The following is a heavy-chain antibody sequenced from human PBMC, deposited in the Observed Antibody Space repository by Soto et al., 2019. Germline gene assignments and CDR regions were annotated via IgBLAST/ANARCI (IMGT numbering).Heavy chain of an antibody. CDR3: ATRYCSSTSCYMEGHYYYYMDV. CDR2: FDPEDGET. D-gene: IGHD2-2*02. CDR1: GYTLTELS. Sequence: ASVKVSCKVSGYTLTELSMHWVRQAPGKGLEWMGGFDPEDGETIYAQKFQGRVTMTEDTSTDTAYMELSSLRSEDTAVYYCATRYCSSTSCYMEGHYYYYMDVWGKGTTVTVSS. J-gene: IGHJ6*03. V-gene: IGHV1-24*01.